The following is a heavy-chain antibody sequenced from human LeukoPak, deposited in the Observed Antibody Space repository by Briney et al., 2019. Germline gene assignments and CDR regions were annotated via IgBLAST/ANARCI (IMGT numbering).Heavy chain of an antibody. J-gene: IGHJ4*02. Sequence: PGGSMRLSCATSGFTFNTYAMNWVRQAPGKGLEWGSTINDAGRITYYADSVKGRFTISRDNSKNTVYLQMNNLRAEDTALYYCTNQPILAGSIDSWGQGTLVTVSS. CDR3: TNQPILAGSIDS. D-gene: IGHD3-9*01. CDR2: INDAGRIT. CDR1: GFTFNTYA. V-gene: IGHV3-23*01.